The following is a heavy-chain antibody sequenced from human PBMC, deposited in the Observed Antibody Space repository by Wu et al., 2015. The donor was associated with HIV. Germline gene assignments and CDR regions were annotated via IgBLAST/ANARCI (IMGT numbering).Heavy chain of an antibody. D-gene: IGHD4-17*01. V-gene: IGHV1-46*01. CDR2: INPSGGST. CDR1: GYTFSEYY. CDR3: AREAEGGRRWLLGY. Sequence: QVQLMQSGAEVKKPGASVTVSCKASGYTFSEYYIHWVRQAPGQGLEWVGMINPSGGSTIYAQKFQGRVTMTRDTSTNTVYLKLRSLRPDDAAVYYCAREAEGGRRWLLGYWGQGTLVTVSS. J-gene: IGHJ4*02.